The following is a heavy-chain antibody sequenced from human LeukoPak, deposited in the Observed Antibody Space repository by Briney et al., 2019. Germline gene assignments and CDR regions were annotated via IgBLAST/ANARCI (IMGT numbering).Heavy chain of an antibody. J-gene: IGHJ4*02. D-gene: IGHD1-26*01. V-gene: IGHV4-4*07. Sequence: SETLSLTCTVSGGSISSYYWSWIRQPAGKGLEWIGRIYTSGSTNYNPSLKSRVTMSVDTSKNQFSLKLSSVTAADTAVYYCARGTSRATLTYFDYWGQGTLVTVSS. CDR2: IYTSGST. CDR3: ARGTSRATLTYFDY. CDR1: GGSISSYY.